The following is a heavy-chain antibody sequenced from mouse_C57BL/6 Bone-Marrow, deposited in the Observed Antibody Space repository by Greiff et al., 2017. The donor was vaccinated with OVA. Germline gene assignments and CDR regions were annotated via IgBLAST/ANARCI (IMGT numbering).Heavy chain of an antibody. CDR1: GYTFTDYN. V-gene: IGHV1-18*01. CDR2: INPNNGGT. CDR3: ARYYYGSSLSMDY. D-gene: IGHD1-1*01. Sequence: VQLQQSGPELVKPGASVKIPCKASGYTFTDYNMDWVKQSHGKSLEWIGDINPNNGGTIYNQKFKGKATLTVDKSSSTAYMELRSLTSEDTAVYYCARYYYGSSLSMDYWGQGTSVTVSS. J-gene: IGHJ4*01.